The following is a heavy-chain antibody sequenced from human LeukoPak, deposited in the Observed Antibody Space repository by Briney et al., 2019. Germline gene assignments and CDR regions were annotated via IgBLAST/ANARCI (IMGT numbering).Heavy chain of an antibody. Sequence: GGSLRLSCAASGFTVSSNHMSWVRQAPGKGLEWVSGIGGSGDSTYYADSVKGRFTISRDNSRNTVYLQMNSLRAEDTAVYYCAKDRQQLANLEYWGQGTLVTVSS. CDR1: GFTVSSNH. J-gene: IGHJ4*02. V-gene: IGHV3-23*01. CDR2: IGGSGDST. CDR3: AKDRQQLANLEY. D-gene: IGHD6-13*01.